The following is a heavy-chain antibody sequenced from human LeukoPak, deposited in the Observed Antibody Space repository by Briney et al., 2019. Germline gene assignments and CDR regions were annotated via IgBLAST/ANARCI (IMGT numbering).Heavy chain of an antibody. D-gene: IGHD6-13*01. V-gene: IGHV5-51*01. CDR1: GYSFTSYW. CDR2: IYPGDSDT. Sequence: GESLKISCKGSGYSFTSYWIGWVRQMPGKGLEWMGIIYPGDSDTRYSPSFQGQVTISADKSISTAYLQWSSLKASDTAMYYCATQYSSSWTAFGYWGQGTLVTVSS. J-gene: IGHJ4*02. CDR3: ATQYSSSWTAFGY.